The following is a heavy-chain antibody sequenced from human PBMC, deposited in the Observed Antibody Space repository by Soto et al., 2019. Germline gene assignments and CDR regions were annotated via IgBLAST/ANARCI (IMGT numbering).Heavy chain of an antibody. D-gene: IGHD3-3*01. CDR3: AXSLDFWSGYSGGNRFDP. CDR2: IYHSGST. CDR1: GGSISSSNW. J-gene: IGHJ5*02. Sequence: SATLSLTCAVSGGSISSSNWWSWVRHPPGKGLEWIGEIYHSGSTNYNPSLKSRVTISVDKSKNQFSLKLSSVTAADTAVYYCAXSLDFWSGYSGGNRFDPWGQGTLVTVSS. V-gene: IGHV4-4*02.